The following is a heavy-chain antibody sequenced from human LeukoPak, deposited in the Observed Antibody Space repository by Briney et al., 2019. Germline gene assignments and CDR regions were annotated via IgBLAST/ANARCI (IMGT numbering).Heavy chain of an antibody. J-gene: IGHJ3*02. V-gene: IGHV3-33*06. CDR2: IWRGGNYK. CDR1: GFNFRTHA. D-gene: IGHD5-12*01. CDR3: AKDLVATTDAFDI. Sequence: GGSLRLSCSASGFNFRTHAMHWVRQAPGKGLEWVAMIWRGGNYKYYADSVKGRFSISRDDSRSRLYLQMDSLRTEDTAVYYCAKDLVATTDAFDIWGQGTMVTVSS.